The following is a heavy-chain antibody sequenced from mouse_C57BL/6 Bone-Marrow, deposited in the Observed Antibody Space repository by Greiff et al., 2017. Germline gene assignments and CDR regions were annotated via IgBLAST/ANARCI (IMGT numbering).Heavy chain of an antibody. Sequence: EVQLQQSGPVLVKPGASVKMSCKVSGYTFTDYYMNWVKQSHGKSLEWLGVINPYNGGNSYNQKFKGKATLTVDKSYSTAYMELNSLTSEDSAVYYWAKCYDGSSYYFDYWGQGTTLTVSS. CDR1: GYTFTDYY. V-gene: IGHV1-19*01. J-gene: IGHJ2*01. CDR3: AKCYDGSSYYFDY. CDR2: INPYNGGN. D-gene: IGHD1-1*01.